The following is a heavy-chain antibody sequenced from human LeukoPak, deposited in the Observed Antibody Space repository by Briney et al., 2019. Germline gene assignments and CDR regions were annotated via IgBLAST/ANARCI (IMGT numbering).Heavy chain of an antibody. D-gene: IGHD5-24*01. V-gene: IGHV4-39*07. CDR1: GGSISSSSYY. CDR2: IYYSGST. CDR3: ARLEDGYNSY. Sequence: PSETLSLTCTVSGGSISSSSYYWGWIRQPPGKGLEWIGSIYYSGSTYYNPSLKSRVTIPVDTSKNQFSLKLSSVTAADTAVYYCARLEDGYNSYWGQGTLVTVSS. J-gene: IGHJ4*02.